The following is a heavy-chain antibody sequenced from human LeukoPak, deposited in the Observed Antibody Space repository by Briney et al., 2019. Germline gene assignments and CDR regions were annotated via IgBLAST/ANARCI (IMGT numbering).Heavy chain of an antibody. CDR2: IYYSGST. CDR3: AREAWGGTYYFDY. Sequence: SETLSLTCTVSGGSISSGGYYSSWIRQHPGKGLEWIGYIYYSGSTYYNPSLKSRVTISVDTSKNQFSLKLSSVTAADTAVYYCAREAWGGTYYFDYWGQGTLVTVSS. CDR1: GGSISSGGYY. J-gene: IGHJ4*02. V-gene: IGHV4-31*03. D-gene: IGHD3-16*01.